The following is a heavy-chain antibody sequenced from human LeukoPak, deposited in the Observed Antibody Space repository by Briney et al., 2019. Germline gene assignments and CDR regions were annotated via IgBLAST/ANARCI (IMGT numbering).Heavy chain of an antibody. J-gene: IGHJ4*02. CDR3: AKGYCSSTSCYVYYFDY. Sequence: GGSLRLSCAASGFTFDDYAMHWVRQAPGKGLEWVSGISWNSGSIGYADSVKGRFTISRDNAKDSLYLQMNSLRAEDTALYYCAKGYCSSTSCYVYYFDYWGQGTLVTVSS. CDR1: GFTFDDYA. CDR2: ISWNSGSI. D-gene: IGHD2-2*01. V-gene: IGHV3-9*01.